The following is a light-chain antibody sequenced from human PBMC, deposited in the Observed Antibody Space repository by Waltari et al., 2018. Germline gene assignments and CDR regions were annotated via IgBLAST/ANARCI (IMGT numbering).Light chain of an antibody. Sequence: QSALTQPASVSGSPGQSFTIPCTGSSSDVGGDDSVSGYEDHPAQAPKVIIYDVNTRPSGVSDGCSGAKAGNTASLTISGLQAEDEATFYCSPQSTKNGVIFGGGTKVTVL. CDR3: SPQSTKNGVI. CDR2: DVN. CDR1: SSDVGGDDS. J-gene: IGLJ2*01. V-gene: IGLV2-14*03.